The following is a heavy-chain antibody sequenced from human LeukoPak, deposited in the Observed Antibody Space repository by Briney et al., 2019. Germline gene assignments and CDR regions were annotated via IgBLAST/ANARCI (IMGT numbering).Heavy chain of an antibody. CDR3: ARESYYGSGSEGYFAY. CDR2: MYYSGST. V-gene: IGHV4-59*01. CDR1: GDSISSYY. J-gene: IGHJ4*02. D-gene: IGHD3-10*01. Sequence: SETLSLTCTVSGDSISSYYWSWIRQPPGKGLEWIGNMYYSGSTNYNPSLKSRVTISVDTSKNQFSLKLSSVTAADTAVYYCARESYYGSGSEGYFAYWGQGTPVTVSS.